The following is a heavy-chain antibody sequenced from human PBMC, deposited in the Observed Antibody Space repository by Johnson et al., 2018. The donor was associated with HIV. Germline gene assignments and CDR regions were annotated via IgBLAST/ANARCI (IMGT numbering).Heavy chain of an antibody. CDR1: GFTFSSYA. D-gene: IGHD4-17*01. J-gene: IGHJ3*02. V-gene: IGHV3-30-3*02. Sequence: QVQLVESGGGVVQPGRSLRLSCAASGFTFSSYAMHWVRQAPGKGLEWVAVISYDGSNKYYADSVKGRFTISRDNSKNTLYLQMNSLRAEDTAVYYCAKLPVVYGELDDAFNIWGQGTMVTVSA. CDR2: ISYDGSNK. CDR3: AKLPVVYGELDDAFNI.